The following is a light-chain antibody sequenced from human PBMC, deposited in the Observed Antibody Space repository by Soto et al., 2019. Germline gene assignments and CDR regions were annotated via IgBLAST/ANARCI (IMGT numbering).Light chain of an antibody. J-gene: IGKJ1*01. CDR1: QSISNY. CDR3: QQSFSPLWT. V-gene: IGKV1-39*01. Sequence: DIQMTQSPSSLSASVGDRVTITCRASQSISNYLNWYQQKPGKAPKLLIYAASSMQSGVPSRFSGSRSETDVTLTISSLQPDDSATYYCQQSFSPLWTFGQGTKVEV. CDR2: AAS.